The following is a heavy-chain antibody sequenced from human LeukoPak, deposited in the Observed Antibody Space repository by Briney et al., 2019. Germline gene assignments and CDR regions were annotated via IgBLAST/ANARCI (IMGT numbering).Heavy chain of an antibody. V-gene: IGHV3-15*01. CDR2: IKSKRDGGTT. CDR3: TTVAT. CDR1: GFTFSNAW. Sequence: GGSLRLSCAASGFTFSNAWMSWVRQTPGKGLEWVGRIKSKRDGGTTDYAAPVKGRFTISRDDSKNTPYLQMNSLKSEDTAVYYCTTVATWGQGTLVTVSS. J-gene: IGHJ5*02.